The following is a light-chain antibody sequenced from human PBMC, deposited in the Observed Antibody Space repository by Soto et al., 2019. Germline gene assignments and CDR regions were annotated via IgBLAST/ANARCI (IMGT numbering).Light chain of an antibody. V-gene: IGKV3-15*01. CDR2: GAS. Sequence: EIVMTQSPATLSVSPGERATLSCRASQSVSSNLAWYQQKPGQAPRLLIYGASTRSTGIPARFSGSGSGTELTIIISSLQSEDFAVYYCQQYNNWPPLTFGGGTKVEI. J-gene: IGKJ4*02. CDR3: QQYNNWPPLT. CDR1: QSVSSN.